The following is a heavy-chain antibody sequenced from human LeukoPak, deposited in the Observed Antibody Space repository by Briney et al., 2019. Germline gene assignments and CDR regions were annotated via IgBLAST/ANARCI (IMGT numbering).Heavy chain of an antibody. CDR2: IDNAGSIT. Sequence: AGSLRLSCAASGFTFSNYWIHWVRQAPGKGLVWVSRIDNAGSITTYADSVKGRFTISRDNAENTLYLQMNSLRVEDTAVYYCVRSAFHAGSRNYYDYWGQGTLVTVSS. CDR3: VRSAFHAGSRNYYDY. CDR1: GFTFSNYW. D-gene: IGHD3-22*01. J-gene: IGHJ4*02. V-gene: IGHV3-74*03.